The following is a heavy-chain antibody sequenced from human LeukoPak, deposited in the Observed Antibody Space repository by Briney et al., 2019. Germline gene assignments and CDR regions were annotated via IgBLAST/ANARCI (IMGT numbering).Heavy chain of an antibody. CDR3: ARSGADSSSWTDF. CDR2: ISSSGSTI. J-gene: IGHJ4*02. V-gene: IGHV3-11*01. Sequence: GVSLRLSCAASGFTFSDYYMSWIRQAPGKGLEWVSYISSSGSTIYYADSVKGRFTISRDNAKNSLYLQMNSLRAEDTAVYYCARSGADSSSWTDFWGQGTLVTVSS. CDR1: GFTFSDYY. D-gene: IGHD6-13*01.